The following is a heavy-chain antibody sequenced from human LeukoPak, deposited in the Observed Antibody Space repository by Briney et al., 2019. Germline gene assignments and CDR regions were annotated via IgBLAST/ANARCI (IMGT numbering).Heavy chain of an antibody. CDR1: GGTFSSYA. D-gene: IGHD1-1*01. J-gene: IGHJ5*02. CDR2: IIRIFGTA. CDR3: ARVEPGNWFDP. Sequence: SVKVSCTASGGTFSSYAISWVRQAPGQGLEWMGGIIRIFGTANYAQKFQGRVAITADESTSTAYMELSSLRSEDTAVYYCARVEPGNWFDPWGQGTLVTVSS. V-gene: IGHV1-69*13.